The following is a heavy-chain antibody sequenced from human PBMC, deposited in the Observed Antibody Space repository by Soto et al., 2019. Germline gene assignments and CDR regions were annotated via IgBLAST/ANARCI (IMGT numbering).Heavy chain of an antibody. Sequence: PGGSLRLSCAASGFTFSDYAMSWVRQAPGKGLEWVSAIDGSSATTNYADSVKGRFTISRDNSKNTLLLHMSGLRAEDTAVYYCARDRRPSIYSGLAVWGQGTTVTVSS. D-gene: IGHD2-2*01. J-gene: IGHJ6*02. CDR3: ARDRRPSIYSGLAV. CDR1: GFTFSDYA. V-gene: IGHV3-23*01. CDR2: IDGSSATT.